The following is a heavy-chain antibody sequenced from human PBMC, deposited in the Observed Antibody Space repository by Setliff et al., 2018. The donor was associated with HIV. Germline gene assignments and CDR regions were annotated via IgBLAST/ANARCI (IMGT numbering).Heavy chain of an antibody. CDR2: ISGSGSST. Sequence: PGGSLRLSCAASGFTFSSYAMNWVRQAPGKGLEWVSTISGSGSSTYYADSVKGRFTISRDSSKNTLYLQMNSLRAEDTAVYYCAKDQNIVVVTAIFHAFDIWGQGTMVTVS. J-gene: IGHJ3*02. D-gene: IGHD2-21*02. V-gene: IGHV3-23*01. CDR3: AKDQNIVVVTAIFHAFDI. CDR1: GFTFSSYA.